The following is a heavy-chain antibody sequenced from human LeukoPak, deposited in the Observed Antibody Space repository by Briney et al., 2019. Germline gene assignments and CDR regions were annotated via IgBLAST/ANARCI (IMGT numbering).Heavy chain of an antibody. CDR1: GFTFSSYA. CDR2: ISGSGGST. Sequence: PGGSLRLSCAASGFTFSSYAMSWVRQAPGKGLEWVSAISGSGGSTYYADSVKGRFTISRDNSKNTLYLQMNGLRAEDTAVYYCAKCFVSGYSYVIDAFDIWGQGTMVTVSS. V-gene: IGHV3-23*01. D-gene: IGHD5-18*01. J-gene: IGHJ3*02. CDR3: AKCFVSGYSYVIDAFDI.